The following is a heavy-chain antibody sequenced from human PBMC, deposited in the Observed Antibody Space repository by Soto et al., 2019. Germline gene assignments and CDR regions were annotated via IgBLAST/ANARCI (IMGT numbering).Heavy chain of an antibody. CDR1: GFTFSSYV. CDR3: AREVVPIGYYYSWGAFDI. D-gene: IGHD3-22*01. V-gene: IGHV3-30-3*01. CDR2: ISYDGSND. J-gene: IGHJ3*02. Sequence: GGSLRLSCAASGFTFSSYVLHWVRQAPGRGLEWVALISYDGSNDYYADSVKGRFTISRDNSKNTLYLQMNSLRPEDTAVYYCAREVVPIGYYYSWGAFDIWGQGITVT.